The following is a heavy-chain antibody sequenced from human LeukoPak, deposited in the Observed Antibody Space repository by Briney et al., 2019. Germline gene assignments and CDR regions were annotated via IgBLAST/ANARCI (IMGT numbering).Heavy chain of an antibody. J-gene: IGHJ4*02. CDR1: GGSFSSYY. CDR3: ARGGNSGWYLDRFDY. Sequence: SETLSLTCAVYGGSFSSYYWSWIRQPPGKGLEWIGEINHSGSTNYNPSLKSRVTISVDTSKNQFSLKLSSVTAADTAVYYCARGGNSGWYLDRFDYWGQGTLVTVSS. V-gene: IGHV4-34*01. D-gene: IGHD6-19*01. CDR2: INHSGST.